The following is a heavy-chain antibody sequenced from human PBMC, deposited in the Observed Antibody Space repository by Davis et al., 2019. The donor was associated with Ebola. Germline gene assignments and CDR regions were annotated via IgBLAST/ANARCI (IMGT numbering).Heavy chain of an antibody. CDR2: ISYDGSNK. Sequence: PGGSLRLSCAASGFTFSSYAMHWVRQAPGKGLEWVAVISYDGSNKYYADSVKGRFTISRDNSKNTLYLQMNSLRTEDTAVYFCAKGYYDFWSGDYREVTPCDHWGQGTLVTVTS. CDR1: GFTFSSYA. CDR3: AKGYYDFWSGDYREVTPCDH. D-gene: IGHD3-3*01. V-gene: IGHV3-30-3*01. J-gene: IGHJ4*02.